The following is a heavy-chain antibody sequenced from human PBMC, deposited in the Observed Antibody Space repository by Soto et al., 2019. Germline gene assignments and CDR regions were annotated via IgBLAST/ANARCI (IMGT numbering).Heavy chain of an antibody. Sequence: PSETLSLTCAVSGGSISSGGYSWSWIRQPPGKGLEWIGYIYHSGTTYYNPSLKSRVTISVDRSKNQFSLKLSSVTAADTAVYYCERVYSSSSGTYYFEYWGQGTLVTVSS. CDR3: ERVYSSSSGTYYFEY. CDR1: GGSISSGGYS. D-gene: IGHD6-6*01. J-gene: IGHJ4*02. CDR2: IYHSGTT. V-gene: IGHV4-30-2*01.